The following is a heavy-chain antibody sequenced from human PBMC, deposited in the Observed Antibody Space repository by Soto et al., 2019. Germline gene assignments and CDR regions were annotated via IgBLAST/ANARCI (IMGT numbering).Heavy chain of an antibody. CDR2: IWYDGSNK. J-gene: IGHJ6*02. CDR1: GFTFSSYG. Sequence: QVQLVESGGGVVQPGRSLRLSCAASGFTFSSYGMHWVRQAPGKGLEWVAVIWYDGSNKYYADSVKGRFTISRDNSKTTLYQQMNSLRAEDTAVYYCARDMRVTTLYYYGMDVWGHGTTVTVCS. D-gene: IGHD4-4*01. CDR3: ARDMRVTTLYYYGMDV. V-gene: IGHV3-33*01.